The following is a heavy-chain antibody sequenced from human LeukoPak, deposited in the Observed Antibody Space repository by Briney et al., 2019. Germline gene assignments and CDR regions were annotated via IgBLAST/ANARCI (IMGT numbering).Heavy chain of an antibody. D-gene: IGHD3-10*01. Sequence: SETLSLTCTVSGGSISSSSYYWGWIRQPPGKGLEWIVSLYYSGSTYYNPSLKSRVTISVDTSKNQFSLKLTSVTATDTAVFYCARHHFTGITDAFDIWGQGTMVTVSS. J-gene: IGHJ3*02. CDR2: LYYSGST. V-gene: IGHV4-39*01. CDR3: ARHHFTGITDAFDI. CDR1: GGSISSSSYY.